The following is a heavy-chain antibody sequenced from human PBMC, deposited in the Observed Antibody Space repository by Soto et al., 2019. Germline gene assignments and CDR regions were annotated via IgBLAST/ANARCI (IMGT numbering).Heavy chain of an antibody. CDR3: AKAPYSSSSLYPFAY. D-gene: IGHD6-6*01. CDR1: GFTFDDYA. CDR2: ISWNSGSI. Sequence: SLRLSCAASGFTFDDYAMHWVRQAPGKGLEWVSGISWNSGSIGYADSVKGRFTISRDNAKNSLYLQMNSLRAEDTALYYCAKAPYSSSSLYPFAYWGQGTLVTVSS. J-gene: IGHJ4*02. V-gene: IGHV3-9*01.